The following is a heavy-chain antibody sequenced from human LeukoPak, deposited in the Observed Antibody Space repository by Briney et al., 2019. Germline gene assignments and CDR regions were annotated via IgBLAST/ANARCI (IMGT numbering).Heavy chain of an antibody. J-gene: IGHJ3*02. V-gene: IGHV4-59*01. D-gene: IGHD1-26*01. CDR1: GGSISSYY. Sequence: KSSETLSLTCTVSGGSISSYYWSWIRQPPGKGLEWIGYIYYSGSTNYNPSLKSRVTISVDTSKNQFSLKLSSVIAADTAVYYCARALVGADDAFDIWGQGTMVTVSS. CDR3: ARALVGADDAFDI. CDR2: IYYSGST.